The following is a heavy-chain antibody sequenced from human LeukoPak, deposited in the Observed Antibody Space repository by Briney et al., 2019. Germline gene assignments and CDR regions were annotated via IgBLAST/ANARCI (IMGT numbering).Heavy chain of an antibody. D-gene: IGHD1-7*01. V-gene: IGHV3-23*01. CDR3: ARETFGTGTTSSAFDI. J-gene: IGHJ3*02. CDR2: ISGSGGST. Sequence: PGGSLRLSCAASGFTFSSYAMSWVRQAPGEGPEWVSAISGSGGSTYYADSVKGRFTISRDNSKNTLYLQMNSLRAEDTAVYYCARETFGTGTTSSAFDIWGQGTMVTVSS. CDR1: GFTFSSYA.